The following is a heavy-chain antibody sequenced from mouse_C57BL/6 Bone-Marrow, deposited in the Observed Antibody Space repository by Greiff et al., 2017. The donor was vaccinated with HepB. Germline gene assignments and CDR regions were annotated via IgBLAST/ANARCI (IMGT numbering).Heavy chain of an antibody. V-gene: IGHV5-12*01. CDR2: ISNGGGST. D-gene: IGHD3-2*02. J-gene: IGHJ3*01. CDR1: GFTFSDYY. CDR3: ARRAAQATEFAY. Sequence: EVHLVESGGGLVQPGGSLKLSCAASGFTFSDYYMYWVRQTPEKRLEWVAYISNGGGSTYYPDTVKGRFTISRDNAKNTLYLQMSRLKSEDTAMYYCARRAAQATEFAYWGQGTLVTVSA.